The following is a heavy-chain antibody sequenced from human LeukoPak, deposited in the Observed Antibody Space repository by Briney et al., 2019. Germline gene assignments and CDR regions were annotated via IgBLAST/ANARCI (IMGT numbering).Heavy chain of an antibody. D-gene: IGHD3-3*01. V-gene: IGHV4-34*01. J-gene: IGHJ6*02. CDR2: INHSGST. CDR3: ARLFTIFGVGYYGMDV. CDR1: GGSFSGYY. Sequence: PSETPSLTCAVYGGSFSGYYWSWIRQPPGKGLEWIGEINHSGSTNYNPSLKSRVTISVDTSNNQFSLKLSSVTAADMAVYYCARLFTIFGVGYYGMDVWGQGTTVTVSS.